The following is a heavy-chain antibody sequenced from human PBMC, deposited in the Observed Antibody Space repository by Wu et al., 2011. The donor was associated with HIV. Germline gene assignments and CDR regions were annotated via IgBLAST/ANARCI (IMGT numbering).Heavy chain of an antibody. D-gene: IGHD2-8*02. J-gene: IGHJ4*02. CDR3: ARKAARRDWCHFDY. CDR2: INPTDGST. Sequence: QVQLVQSGAEVKKPGASVKVSCKASGYTFTSYYLHWVRQAPGQGLEWMGIINPTDGSTSYAQQFQGRVTMTRDTSTSTVYMEVSSLRSEDTAVYYCARKAARRDWCHFDYWGQGTLVTVSS. CDR1: GYTFTSYY. V-gene: IGHV1-46*01.